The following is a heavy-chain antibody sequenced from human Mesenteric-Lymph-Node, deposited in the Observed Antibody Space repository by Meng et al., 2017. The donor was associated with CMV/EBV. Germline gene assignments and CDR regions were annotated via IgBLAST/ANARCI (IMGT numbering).Heavy chain of an antibody. CDR3: ARYMLGYCIRTSCYSDY. Sequence: CTFSSYTMNGVRQAPGKGLEWVSSISSSGTYIFYADSVKGRFTISRDNAKNSLYLEMNSLRAEDTAVYYCARYMLGYCIRTSCYSDYWGQGALVTVSS. V-gene: IGHV3-21*01. CDR1: CTFSSYT. J-gene: IGHJ4*02. D-gene: IGHD2-2*01. CDR2: ISSSGTYI.